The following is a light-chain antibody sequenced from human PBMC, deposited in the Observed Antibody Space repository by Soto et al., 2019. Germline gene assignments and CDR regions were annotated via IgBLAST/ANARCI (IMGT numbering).Light chain of an antibody. CDR1: QSISSD. Sequence: DIQMTQSPSSLSASVGDRVTITCRASQSISSDLNWYQQKPGKAPKLLIYTASSLQTGVPSRFSGGGSGTDFTLTISGLQPEDFAIYYCQQSYSLFTFGPGTEVDI. CDR2: TAS. CDR3: QQSYSLFT. J-gene: IGKJ3*01. V-gene: IGKV1-39*01.